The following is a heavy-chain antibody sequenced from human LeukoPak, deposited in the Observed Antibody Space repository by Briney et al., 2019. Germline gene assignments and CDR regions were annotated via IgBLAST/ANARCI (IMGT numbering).Heavy chain of an antibody. CDR2: INPNSGGT. V-gene: IGHV1-2*06. CDR3: TREDDSSGYRPFDI. J-gene: IGHJ3*02. D-gene: IGHD3-22*01. CDR1: GYTFTGYY. Sequence: ASVKVSCKASGYTFTGYYIHWVRQAPGQGLEWMGRINPNSGGTNYAQKFQGRVTMTRDTSISTAYMDLSSLRSDDAAVYYCTREDDSSGYRPFDIWGQGTMVTVSS.